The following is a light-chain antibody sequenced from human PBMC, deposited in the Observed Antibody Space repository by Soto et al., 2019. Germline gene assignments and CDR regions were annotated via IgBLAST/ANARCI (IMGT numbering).Light chain of an antibody. CDR1: SGHSSYI. V-gene: IGLV4-60*03. J-gene: IGLJ3*02. CDR2: LESSGSY. CDR3: ETWGGSTWV. Sequence: QPVLTQSSSASASLGSSVKLTCTLSSGHSSYIIAWHQQQPGKAPRYLMKLESSGSYNKGSGVPDRFSGSSSGADRYLTIANLQADDEADYYCETWGGSTWVFGGGTKVTVL.